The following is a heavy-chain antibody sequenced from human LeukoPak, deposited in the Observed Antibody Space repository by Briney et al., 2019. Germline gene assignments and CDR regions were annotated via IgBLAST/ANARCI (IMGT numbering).Heavy chain of an antibody. CDR3: ATRRRAGAAPSAFDI. V-gene: IGHV1-8*01. CDR2: MNPNSGDT. Sequence: ASVKVSCKASGYTFTSFHINWVRQATGQGLEWMGWMNPNSGDTAYAHKFQGRITMTRGTSITTAYMGLSSLRSEDTAVYYCATRRRAGAAPSAFDIWGQGTMVTVSS. CDR1: GYTFTSFH. D-gene: IGHD7-27*01. J-gene: IGHJ3*02.